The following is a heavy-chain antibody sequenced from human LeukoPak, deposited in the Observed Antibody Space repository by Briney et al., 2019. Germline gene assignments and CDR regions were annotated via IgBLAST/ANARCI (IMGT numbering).Heavy chain of an antibody. V-gene: IGHV3-23*01. CDR1: GFTFSSYA. D-gene: IGHD2-15*01. CDR2: ISGSGGST. J-gene: IGHJ4*02. Sequence: GGSLRLSCAASGFTFSSYAMSWVRQAPGKGLEWVSAISGSGGSTYYADSVKGRFTISRDNSKNTLYLQMNSLRAEDTAVYYCAKELATVVAASGYFDYWGQGTLVTVSS. CDR3: AKELATVVAASGYFDY.